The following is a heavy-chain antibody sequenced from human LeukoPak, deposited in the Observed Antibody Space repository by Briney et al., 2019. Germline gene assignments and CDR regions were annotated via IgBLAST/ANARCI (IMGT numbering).Heavy chain of an antibody. Sequence: PGRSLRLSCAASGFTFSSYGMHWVRQAPGKGLEWVAVISYDGSNKYYADSVKGRFTTSRDNSKNTLYLQMNSLRAEDTAVYYCAKDWHSSGWYYFDYWGQGTLVTVSS. J-gene: IGHJ4*02. D-gene: IGHD6-19*01. V-gene: IGHV3-30*18. CDR1: GFTFSSYG. CDR2: ISYDGSNK. CDR3: AKDWHSSGWYYFDY.